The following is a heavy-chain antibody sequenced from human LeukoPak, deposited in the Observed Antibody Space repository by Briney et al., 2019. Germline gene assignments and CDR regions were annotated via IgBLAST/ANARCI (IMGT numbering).Heavy chain of an antibody. D-gene: IGHD4-23*01. V-gene: IGHV4-61*02. Sequence: PSVTLSLTCSVSGGSMRSDSSFWSWIRQPAGKGLEWIGRIYATGNTNYNPSLERRVTISVDTSKNQFSLELTSVTAADTAVYYGARELGSDYGGYSPWGQGTLVTVSS. CDR2: IYATGNT. CDR3: ARELGSDYGGYSP. CDR1: GGSMRSDSSF. J-gene: IGHJ5*02.